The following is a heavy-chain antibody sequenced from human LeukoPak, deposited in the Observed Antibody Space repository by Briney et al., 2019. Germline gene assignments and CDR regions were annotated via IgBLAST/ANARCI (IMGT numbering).Heavy chain of an antibody. J-gene: IGHJ4*02. D-gene: IGHD3-10*01. V-gene: IGHV4-4*07. CDR2: IYGSGNT. CDR3: ARAPITLAGFDY. CDR1: GGSISSYY. Sequence: SETLSLTCTVPGGSISSYYWSWIRQPAGKGLEWIGRIYGSGNTNYNPSLKSRVTMSVDTSKNQFSLKLSSVTAADTAVYYCARAPITLAGFDYWGQGTLVTVSS.